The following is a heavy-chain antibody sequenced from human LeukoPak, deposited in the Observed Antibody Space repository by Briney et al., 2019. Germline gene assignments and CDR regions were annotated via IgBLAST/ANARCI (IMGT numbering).Heavy chain of an antibody. J-gene: IGHJ3*02. Sequence: SQTLSLTCTVSGGSISSCSYYWSWIRQPAGKGLEWIGRIYTSGSTNYNPSLKSPVTISVDTSKNQFSLKLSSVTAADTAVYYCARGTPPYSSGEKGRAFDIWGQGTMVTVSS. V-gene: IGHV4-61*02. CDR1: GGSISSCSYY. CDR3: ARGTPPYSSGEKGRAFDI. D-gene: IGHD6-19*01. CDR2: IYTSGST.